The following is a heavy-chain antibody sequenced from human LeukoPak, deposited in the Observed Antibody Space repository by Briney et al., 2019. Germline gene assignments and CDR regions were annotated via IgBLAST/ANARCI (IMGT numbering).Heavy chain of an antibody. Sequence: GGSLRLSCAASGFTFSSYAMSWVRQAPGKGLEWVSAISGSGGSTYYADSVKGRFTISRDNSKNTLYLQMNSLRAEDTAVYYCAKSSRIRYYGSGSYYEDYWGQGTLVTVSS. CDR3: AKSSRIRYYGSGSYYEDY. CDR1: GFTFSSYA. V-gene: IGHV3-23*01. D-gene: IGHD3-10*01. CDR2: ISGSGGST. J-gene: IGHJ4*02.